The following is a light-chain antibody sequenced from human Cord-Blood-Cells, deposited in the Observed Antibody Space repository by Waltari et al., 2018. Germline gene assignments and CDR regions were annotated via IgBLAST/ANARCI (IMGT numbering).Light chain of an antibody. CDR2: GNS. CDR1: SPNIGAGYD. CDR3: QSYDSSLSGYVV. Sequence: QSVLTQPPSVSGAPGQRVTISCPGSSPNIGAGYDVPWYQQLPGTAPKLLIYGNSNRPSGVPDRFSGSKSGTSASLAITGLQAEDEADYYCQSYDSSLSGYVVFGGGTKLTVL. V-gene: IGLV1-40*01. J-gene: IGLJ2*01.